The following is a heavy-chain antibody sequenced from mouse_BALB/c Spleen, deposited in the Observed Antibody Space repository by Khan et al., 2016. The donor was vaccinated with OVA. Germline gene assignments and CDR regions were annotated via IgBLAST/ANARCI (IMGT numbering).Heavy chain of an antibody. D-gene: IGHD4-1*01. CDR1: GYTFTDYY. J-gene: IGHJ3*01. CDR2: IYPASGNT. CDR3: ARSGTGSFAY. Sequence: QVQLKQSGAELARPGASVKLSCKASGYTFTDYYLNWVKQRTGQGLEWIGDIYPASGNTYYNERFKGKATLTADKSSSTAYMQLSSLTSEDSAVYFCARSGTGSFAYWGQGTLVTVSA. V-gene: IGHV1-77*01.